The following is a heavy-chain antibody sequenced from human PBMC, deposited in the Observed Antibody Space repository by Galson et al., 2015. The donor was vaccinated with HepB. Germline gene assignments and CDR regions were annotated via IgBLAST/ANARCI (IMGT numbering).Heavy chain of an antibody. CDR3: ARIDNYDFWSGYPKGGAFDI. Sequence: SETLSLTCTVSGGSISSYYWSWIRQPPGKGLEWIGEIYHSGSTNYNPSLKSRVTISVDKSKNQFSLKLSSVTAADTAVYYCARIDNYDFWSGYPKGGAFDIWGQGTMVTVSS. CDR2: IYHSGST. J-gene: IGHJ3*02. V-gene: IGHV4-59*12. CDR1: GGSISSYY. D-gene: IGHD3-3*01.